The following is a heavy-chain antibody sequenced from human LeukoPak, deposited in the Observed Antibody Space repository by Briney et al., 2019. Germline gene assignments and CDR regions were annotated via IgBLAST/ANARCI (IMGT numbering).Heavy chain of an antibody. CDR1: GFSFSDYY. V-gene: IGHV3-11*04. D-gene: IGHD3-16*02. CDR3: ARDYRRMWGAFDI. CDR2: ISSSGRGGSVI. J-gene: IGHJ3*02. Sequence: GGSLRLSCVASGFSFSDYYMSWIRQAPGKGLEWVSYISSSGRGGSVIYYADSVKGRFTISRDNAKNSLYLQLNSLRAEDTAVYYCARDYRRMWGAFDIWGQGTMVTVSS.